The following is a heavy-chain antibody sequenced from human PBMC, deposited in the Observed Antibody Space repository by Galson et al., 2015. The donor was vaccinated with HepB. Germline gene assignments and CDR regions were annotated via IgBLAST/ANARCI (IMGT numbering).Heavy chain of an antibody. CDR3: ARSPGSSTWYYYYGMDV. CDR2: THYRSKGFN. Sequence: CAISGDSVSSNSAAWNWIRQSPSRGLERLGRTHYRSKGFNDYAVSVKSQVTINPDTSKNQFSLELNSVTPEDTAVYYCARSPGSSTWYYYYGMDVWGQGTTVTVSS. D-gene: IGHD6-13*01. V-gene: IGHV6-1*01. CDR1: GDSVSSNSAA. J-gene: IGHJ6*02.